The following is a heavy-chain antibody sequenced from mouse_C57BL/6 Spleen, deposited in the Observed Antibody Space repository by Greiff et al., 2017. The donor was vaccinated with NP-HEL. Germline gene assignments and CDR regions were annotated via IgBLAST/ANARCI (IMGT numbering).Heavy chain of an antibody. Sequence: EVMLVESGGGLVKPGGSLKLSCAASGFTFSSYAMSWVRQTPEKRLEWVATISDGGSYTYYPDNVKGRFTISRDNAKNNLYLQMSHLKSEDTAMYYCARDQEWDPSYAMDYWGQGTSVNVSS. V-gene: IGHV5-4*01. CDR1: GFTFSSYA. CDR2: ISDGGSYT. J-gene: IGHJ4*01. CDR3: ARDQEWDPSYAMDY. D-gene: IGHD1-3*01.